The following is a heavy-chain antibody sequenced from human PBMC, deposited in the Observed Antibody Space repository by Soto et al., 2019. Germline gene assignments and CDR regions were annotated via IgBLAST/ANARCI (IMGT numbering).Heavy chain of an antibody. D-gene: IGHD4-17*01. J-gene: IGHJ4*02. CDR2: IYYSGST. V-gene: IGHV4-59*01. Sequence: SETLSLTCTVSGGSISSYYWSWIRQPPGKGLEWIGYIYYSGSTNYNPSLKSRVTISVDTSKNQFSLKLSSVTAADTAVYYCARDVHSDYGDYVFEYWGQGTLVTVSS. CDR1: GGSISSYY. CDR3: ARDVHSDYGDYVFEY.